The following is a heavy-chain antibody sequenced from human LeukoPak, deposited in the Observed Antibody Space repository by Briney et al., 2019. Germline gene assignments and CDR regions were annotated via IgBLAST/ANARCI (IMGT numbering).Heavy chain of an antibody. Sequence: GRSLRLSCAASGFTFSSYAMHWVRQAPGKGLEWVAVISYDGSNKYYADSVKGRFTISRDNSKNTLYLQMNSLRAEDTAVYYCAKDEGIAAAGPNDYWGQGTLVTVSS. CDR3: AKDEGIAAAGPNDY. CDR1: GFTFSSYA. D-gene: IGHD6-13*01. J-gene: IGHJ4*02. V-gene: IGHV3-30*04. CDR2: ISYDGSNK.